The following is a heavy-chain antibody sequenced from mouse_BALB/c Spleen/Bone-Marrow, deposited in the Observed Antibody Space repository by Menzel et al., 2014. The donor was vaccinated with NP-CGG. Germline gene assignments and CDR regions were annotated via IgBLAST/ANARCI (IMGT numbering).Heavy chain of an antibody. CDR3: ARHAYYDQTEVSFIY. CDR2: ISGGGSYT. Sequence: DVQLVESGGGLVKSGGSLKLSCAASGFTFSNYGMSWVRQTPEKRLVWVATISGGGSYTFYSDSVKGRFTISRDNAKNNLYLQLSSLRSEDTAVYYCARHAYYDQTEVSFIYWGQGTLVTVSA. D-gene: IGHD2-4*01. J-gene: IGHJ3*01. CDR1: GFTFSNYG. V-gene: IGHV5-9-2*01.